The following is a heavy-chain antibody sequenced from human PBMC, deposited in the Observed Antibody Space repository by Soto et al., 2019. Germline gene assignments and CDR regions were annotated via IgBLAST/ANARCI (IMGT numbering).Heavy chain of an antibody. V-gene: IGHV1-18*01. D-gene: IGHD4-4*01. CDR2: ISPNNGNT. Sequence: QVQLVQSGAEVKKPGASVKVSCKASGDTFSSYGISWVRQAPGQGLEWMGGISPNNGNTNYAQKFQGRVTMTADTSTSTAYMELRSLRSDDTAVYYCARGRTVACKDNWIDPWGQGTMVTVSS. CDR3: ARGRTVACKDNWIDP. J-gene: IGHJ5*01. CDR1: GDTFSSYG.